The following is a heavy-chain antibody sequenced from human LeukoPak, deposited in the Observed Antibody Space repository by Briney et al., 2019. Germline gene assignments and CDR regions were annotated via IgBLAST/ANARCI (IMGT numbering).Heavy chain of an antibody. CDR1: GFTFSSYS. Sequence: PGGSLRLSCAASGFTFSSYSMNWVRQAPGKGLEWVSYISSSSSYIYYADSVKGRFTISRDNAKNSLYLQMNSLRAEDTAVYYCARDADSRGFESLAKYYFDYWGQGTLVTVSS. CDR3: ARDADSRGFESLAKYYFDY. V-gene: IGHV3-21*05. D-gene: IGHD6-19*01. J-gene: IGHJ4*02. CDR2: ISSSSSYI.